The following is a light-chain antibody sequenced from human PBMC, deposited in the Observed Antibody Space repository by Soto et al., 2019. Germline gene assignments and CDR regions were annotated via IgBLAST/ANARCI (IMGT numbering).Light chain of an antibody. J-gene: IGLJ1*01. V-gene: IGLV2-14*01. CDR3: SSYTGSSTRYA. Sequence: QSALTQPASVSGSPGQSITISCTGTSSDVGGYNYVSWYQQHPGKAPKLMIYEVSNRPSGVSNRFSGSKSGNTASLTISGRQADDEAYYYCSSYTGSSTRYAFGTGTKLTVL. CDR2: EVS. CDR1: SSDVGGYNY.